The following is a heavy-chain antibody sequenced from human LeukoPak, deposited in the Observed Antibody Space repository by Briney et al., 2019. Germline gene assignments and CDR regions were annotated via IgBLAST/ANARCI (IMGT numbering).Heavy chain of an antibody. CDR3: ARDSSLYDAFDI. V-gene: IGHV4-59*11. CDR1: GGSISSHY. CDR2: IYYSGST. Sequence: TSETLSLTCTVSGGSISSHYWSWIRQPPGKGLEWIGYIYYSGSTNYNPSFKSRVTISVDTSKNQFSLKLSSVTAADTAVYYCARDSSLYDAFDIWGQGTMVTVSS. J-gene: IGHJ3*02.